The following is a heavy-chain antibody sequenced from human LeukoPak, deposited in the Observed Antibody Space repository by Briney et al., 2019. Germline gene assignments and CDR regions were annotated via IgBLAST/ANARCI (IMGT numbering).Heavy chain of an antibody. Sequence: SVKVSCKASGYTFTSYGISWVRQAPGQGLEWMGRIIPILGIANYAQKFQGRVTITADKSTSTAYMELSSLRSEDTAVYYCAITLHSAVGGVSSFDYWGQGTLVTVSS. CDR2: IIPILGIA. CDR3: AITLHSAVGGVSSFDY. J-gene: IGHJ4*02. V-gene: IGHV1-69*04. D-gene: IGHD1-26*01. CDR1: GYTFTSYG.